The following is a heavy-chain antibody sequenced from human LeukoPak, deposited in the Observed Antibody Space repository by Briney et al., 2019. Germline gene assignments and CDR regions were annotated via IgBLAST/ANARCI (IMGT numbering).Heavy chain of an antibody. CDR2: ISGSGGST. J-gene: IGHJ4*02. CDR3: ARVLYYYDSSGYYY. V-gene: IGHV3-23*01. D-gene: IGHD3-22*01. Sequence: GGSLRLSCAASGFTFSSYAMSWVRQSPGKGLEWVSVISGSGGSTYYADSVKGRFTISRDNSKNTLYLQMNSLRAEDTAVYYCARVLYYYDSSGYYYWGQGTLVTVSS. CDR1: GFTFSSYA.